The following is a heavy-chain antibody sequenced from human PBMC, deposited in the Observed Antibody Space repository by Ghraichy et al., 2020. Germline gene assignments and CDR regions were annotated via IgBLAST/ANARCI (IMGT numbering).Heavy chain of an antibody. Sequence: SVKVSCKTSGGIISNNVFIWVRQAPGQGLEWMGRVIPATAIESYAQQFQGRIRISVDKSTSTAYMELNRLTSADTAIYYCSRPLADANDYNSLDVWGQGTTVTVS. CDR2: VIPATAIE. J-gene: IGHJ6*02. CDR1: GGIISNNV. CDR3: SRPLADANDYNSLDV. V-gene: IGHV1-69*04. D-gene: IGHD3-22*01.